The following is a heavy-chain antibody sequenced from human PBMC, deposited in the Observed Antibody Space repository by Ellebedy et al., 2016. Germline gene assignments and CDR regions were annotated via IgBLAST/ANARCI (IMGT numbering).Heavy chain of an antibody. CDR1: GYTFSNYW. D-gene: IGHD4-17*01. Sequence: GGSLRLXXQGSGYTFSNYWLAWVRQLPGKGLEWMGVIYPGDSDTAYSPSFQGQVTISADKSINTAYLQWNSLQASDTAIYYCARPSDYGDYYFHFWGQGTLVTVSS. V-gene: IGHV5-51*01. CDR3: ARPSDYGDYYFHF. CDR2: IYPGDSDT. J-gene: IGHJ4*02.